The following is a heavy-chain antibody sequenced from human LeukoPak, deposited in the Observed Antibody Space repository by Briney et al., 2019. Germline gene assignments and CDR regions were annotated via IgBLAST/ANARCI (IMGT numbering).Heavy chain of an antibody. CDR1: GFTFSDYY. CDR3: ARKPAGTTWYFDY. D-gene: IGHD1-7*01. V-gene: IGHV3-11*01. CDR2: ISSSGNTI. J-gene: IGHJ4*02. Sequence: PGGSLRLSCAASGFTFSDYYMSWIRQAPGKGLEWVSHISSSGNTIYYADSVKGRFTISRDNAKNSLYLQMNSLRAEDTAVYYCARKPAGTTWYFDYWGQGTLVTVSS.